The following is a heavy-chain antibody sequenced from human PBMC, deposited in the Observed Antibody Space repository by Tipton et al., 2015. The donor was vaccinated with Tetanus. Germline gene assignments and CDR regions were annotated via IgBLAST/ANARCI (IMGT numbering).Heavy chain of an antibody. CDR3: ARGGTMVHGVILQDHFYY. CDR1: GDSISSAGYS. Sequence: TLSLTCAVSGDSISSAGYSWSWIRQPPGKGLEWIGFIYHNGGTYYNPSLKSRATTSVDRSKNQFSLKLSSVTAADTAVYFCARGGTMVHGVILQDHFYYWGQGTLVTVSS. V-gene: IGHV4-30-2*01. J-gene: IGHJ4*02. CDR2: IYHNGGT. D-gene: IGHD3-10*01.